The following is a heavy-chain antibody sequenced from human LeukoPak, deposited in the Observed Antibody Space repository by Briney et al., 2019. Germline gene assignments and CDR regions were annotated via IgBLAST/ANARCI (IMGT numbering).Heavy chain of an antibody. Sequence: SETLSLTCTVSGYSISSGYYWGWIRQPPGKGLEWIGSMYHIGSTYFNPSLKSRVTISVDTSKNQFSLRLRSVTAADTAVYYCARFPSGSSGYFAYWGQGTLVTVSS. D-gene: IGHD3-22*01. CDR1: GYSISSGYY. CDR3: ARFPSGSSGYFAY. CDR2: MYHIGST. V-gene: IGHV4-38-2*02. J-gene: IGHJ4*02.